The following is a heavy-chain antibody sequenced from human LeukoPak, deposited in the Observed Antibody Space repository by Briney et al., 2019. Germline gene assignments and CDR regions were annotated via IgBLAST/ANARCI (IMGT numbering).Heavy chain of an antibody. Sequence: GGSLRLSCAASGFTISNYWMSWVRQAPGKGLEWVATINQDGGGKYYVDSVKGRFTISRDSAENSLYLQMNSVTAEDTAVYYCVRDVFDYWGQGTRVTVSS. CDR3: VRDVFDY. J-gene: IGHJ4*02. CDR1: GFTISNYW. CDR2: INQDGGGK. V-gene: IGHV3-7*01.